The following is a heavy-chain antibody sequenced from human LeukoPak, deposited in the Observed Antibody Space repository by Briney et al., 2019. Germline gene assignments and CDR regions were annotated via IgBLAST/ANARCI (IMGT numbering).Heavy chain of an antibody. CDR3: AKDGGEYYDILTGYYPRLYYMDV. D-gene: IGHD3-9*01. CDR2: ISGSGGST. CDR1: GFTFSSYE. Sequence: GGSLRLSCAASGFTFSSYEMNWVRQAPGKGLEWVSAISGSGGSTYYADSVKGRFTISRDNSKNTLYLQMNSLRAEDTAVYYCAKDGGEYYDILTGYYPRLYYMDVWGKGTTVTISS. V-gene: IGHV3-23*01. J-gene: IGHJ6*03.